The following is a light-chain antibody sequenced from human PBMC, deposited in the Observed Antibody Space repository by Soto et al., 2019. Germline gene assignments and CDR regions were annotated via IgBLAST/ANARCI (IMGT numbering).Light chain of an antibody. V-gene: IGLV2-14*03. CDR3: SSYTGSSTLV. CDR1: SSDVGGYDY. J-gene: IGLJ1*01. CDR2: DVN. Sequence: QSVLTQPASVSGSPGQSITISCTGTSSDVGGYDYVSWYQHLPGKAPKLLIYDVNIRPSGISHRFSGSKSGNTASLTISGLQAEDEADYYCSSYTGSSTLVFGAGTKLTVL.